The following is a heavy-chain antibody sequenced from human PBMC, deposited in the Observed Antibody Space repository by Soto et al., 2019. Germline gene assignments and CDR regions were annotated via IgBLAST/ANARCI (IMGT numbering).Heavy chain of an antibody. V-gene: IGHV4-34*01. CDR1: GGSFSGYY. Sequence: QVQLQQWGAGLLKPSETLSLTCAVYGGSFSGYYWSWIRQPPGKGLEWIGEINHSGSTNYNPSLKSRVTISVDTSKNQFSLKLSSVTAADTAVYYCARGPTPLAVAGTNSDYWGQGTLVTVSS. CDR2: INHSGST. D-gene: IGHD6-19*01. CDR3: ARGPTPLAVAGTNSDY. J-gene: IGHJ4*02.